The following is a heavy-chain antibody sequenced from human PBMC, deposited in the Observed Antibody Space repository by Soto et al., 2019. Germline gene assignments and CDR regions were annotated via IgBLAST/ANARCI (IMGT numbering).Heavy chain of an antibody. D-gene: IGHD3-22*01. V-gene: IGHV1-69*06. CDR2: IIPIFGTA. Sequence: GASVKVSCKASGGTFSSYAISWVRQAPGQGLEWMGGIIPIFGTANYAQKFQGRVTITADKSTSTAYMELSSLRSEDTAVYYCARDGRLAEYYYDSSGYWGQGTLVTVSS. CDR3: ARDGRLAEYYYDSSGY. J-gene: IGHJ4*02. CDR1: GGTFSSYA.